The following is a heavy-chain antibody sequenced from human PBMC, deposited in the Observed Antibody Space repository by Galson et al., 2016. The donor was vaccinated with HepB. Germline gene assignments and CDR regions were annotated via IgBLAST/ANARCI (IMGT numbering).Heavy chain of an antibody. V-gene: IGHV3-53*01. CDR3: ARTSHRECTGTRCVNFRYYYYYMDV. CDR2: MFYGGTT. Sequence: SLRLSCAASGFTVSTYFMNWVRQAPGKGLEWVSGMFYGGTTYYADSVEGRFTISRDDSMNTFYLQMNSLTAEDTAVYFCARTSHRECTGTRCVNFRYYYYYMDVWGKGTTVTVSS. D-gene: IGHD2-2*01. CDR1: GFTVSTYF. J-gene: IGHJ6*03.